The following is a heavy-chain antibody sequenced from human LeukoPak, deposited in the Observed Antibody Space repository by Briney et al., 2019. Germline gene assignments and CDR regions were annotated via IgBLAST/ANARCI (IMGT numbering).Heavy chain of an antibody. CDR1: GGTFSSYA. Sequence: ASVKVSCKASGGTFSSYAISWVRQAPGQGLEWMGGIIPIFGTANYAQKFQGRVTITADKSTSTAYMELSSLRSEDTAVYYCATQRRDHREFGELLYIAFDIWGQGTMVTVSS. J-gene: IGHJ3*02. CDR2: IIPIFGTA. V-gene: IGHV1-69*06. D-gene: IGHD3-10*01. CDR3: ATQRRDHREFGELLYIAFDI.